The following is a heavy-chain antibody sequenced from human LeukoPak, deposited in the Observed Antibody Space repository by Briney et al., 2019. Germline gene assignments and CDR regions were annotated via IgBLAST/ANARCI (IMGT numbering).Heavy chain of an antibody. Sequence: GRSLRLSCAASGFTFSSYGMHWVRQAPGKGLEWVAVISYDGSNKYYADSVKGRFTISRDNSKSTVDLQMNSLRAEDTAVYYCAREKWERHHCGVDVWGQGTTVTVSS. J-gene: IGHJ6*02. CDR1: GFTFSSYG. CDR2: ISYDGSNK. D-gene: IGHD1-26*01. V-gene: IGHV3-30*03. CDR3: AREKWERHHCGVDV.